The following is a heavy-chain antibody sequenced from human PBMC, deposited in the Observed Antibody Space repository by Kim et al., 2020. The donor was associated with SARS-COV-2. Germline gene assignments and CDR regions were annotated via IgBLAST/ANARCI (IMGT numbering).Heavy chain of an antibody. D-gene: IGHD3-10*01. V-gene: IGHV4-31*03. Sequence: SETLSLTCTVSGASIRSGGNYWTWIRQHPGKGLQGIGYFHYDGETYYDPSLRRRITISLDTSENVCSLKLNSVSAADTAVYYCARPKVGGESPTDSWGQGTVVSVSS. CDR2: FHYDGET. J-gene: IGHJ4*02. CDR1: GASIRSGGNY. CDR3: ARPKVGGESPTDS.